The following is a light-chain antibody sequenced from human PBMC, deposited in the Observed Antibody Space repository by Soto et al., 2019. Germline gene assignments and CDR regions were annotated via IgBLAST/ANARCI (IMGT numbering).Light chain of an antibody. CDR2: EVS. CDR1: SSDVGGYNY. V-gene: IGLV2-14*01. CDR3: SSYTSSSPHVV. J-gene: IGLJ2*01. Sequence: QSVLTQPASVSGSPGQSITISCTGTSSDVGGYNYVSWYQQHPGKAPKLMIYEVSNRPSGVSNRFSGYKSGNTASLTISGLQAEDEADFYCSSYTSSSPHVVFGGGTKLTVL.